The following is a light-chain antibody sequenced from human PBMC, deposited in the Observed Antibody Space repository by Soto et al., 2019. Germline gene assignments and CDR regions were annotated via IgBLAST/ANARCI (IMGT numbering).Light chain of an antibody. V-gene: IGKV4-1*01. CDR2: WAS. CDR3: QQYYSTPLT. CDR1: QSVLYSSNNKNY. J-gene: IGKJ5*01. Sequence: DIVMTQSPDSLAVSLGERATINCKSSQSVLYSSNNKNYLAWYQQKPGQPPNLLLYWASTRESGVPDRFSGSGSGTDFTLTITSLQAEDGAVYYCQQYYSTPLTFGQGTRLEIK.